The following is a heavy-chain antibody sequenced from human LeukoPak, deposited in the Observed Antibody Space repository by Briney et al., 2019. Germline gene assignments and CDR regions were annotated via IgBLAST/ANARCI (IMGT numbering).Heavy chain of an antibody. J-gene: IGHJ4*02. Sequence: TGGSLRLSCAASGFTFSSYAMSWVRQAPGKGLEWVSAISGSGGSTYYADSVKGRFTISRDNSKNTLYLQMNSLRAEDTAVYYCAKVRGSPNTYYYILTGYYKPLGFDYWGQGTLVTVSS. CDR3: AKVRGSPNTYYYILTGYYKPLGFDY. CDR2: ISGSGGST. V-gene: IGHV3-23*01. CDR1: GFTFSSYA. D-gene: IGHD3-9*01.